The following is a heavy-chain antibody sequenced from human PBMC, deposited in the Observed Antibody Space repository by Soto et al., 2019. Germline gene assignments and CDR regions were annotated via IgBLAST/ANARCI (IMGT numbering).Heavy chain of an antibody. CDR2: IIPMLGVR. J-gene: IGHJ3*02. Sequence: QVQLVQSGAEVKKPGSSVKVSCKDSGCTFSTDRMFWVRQAPGQGLEWMGRIIPMLGVRNYAQRFQDRVTITADKSTATVNKELRSLRSDDTALYSCSRCSWSGAVFAIWGQGTMVTVSS. V-gene: IGHV1-69*02. CDR1: GCTFSTDR. CDR3: SRCSWSGAVFAI. D-gene: IGHD6-19*01.